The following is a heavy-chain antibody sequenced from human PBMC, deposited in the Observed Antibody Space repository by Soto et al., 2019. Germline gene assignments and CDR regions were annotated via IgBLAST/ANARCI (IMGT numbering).Heavy chain of an antibody. CDR1: GGSISSGYH. CDR2: IFHTGTT. V-gene: IGHV4-38-2*02. J-gene: IGHJ4*02. D-gene: IGHD5-12*01. CDR3: ARGLIKPQVWLPFDY. Sequence: QVQLQESGPRLVKPSETLSLTCTVSGGSISSGYHWAWIRQPPGMRLEWVASIFHTGTTYYNPSLTSRVTISVDTSRNQFSLKLTSVTAADSAVYYCARGLIKPQVWLPFDYWGQGTLVTVSS.